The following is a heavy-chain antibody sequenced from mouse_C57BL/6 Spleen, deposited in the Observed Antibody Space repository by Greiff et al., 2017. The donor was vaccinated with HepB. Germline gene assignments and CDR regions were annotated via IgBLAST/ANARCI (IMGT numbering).Heavy chain of an antibody. J-gene: IGHJ2*01. CDR2: IYPSDSET. CDR1: GYTFTSYW. D-gene: IGHD2-4*01. CDR3: ARYYYDYDEYYFDY. V-gene: IGHV1-61*01. Sequence: VQLQQSGAELVRPGSSVKLSCKASGYTFTSYWMDWVKQRPGQGLEWIGNIYPSDSETHYNQKFKDKATLTVDKSSSTAYMQLSSRTSEDSAVYYCARYYYDYDEYYFDYWGQGTTLTVSS.